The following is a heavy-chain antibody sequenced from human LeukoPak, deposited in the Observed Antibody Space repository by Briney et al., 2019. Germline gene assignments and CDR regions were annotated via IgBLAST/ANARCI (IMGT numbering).Heavy chain of an antibody. CDR2: ISWDGGST. V-gene: IGHV3-43*01. Sequence: GGSLRLSCAASGFTFDDYTTHWVRQAPGKGLEWVSLISWDGGSTYYADSVKGRFTISRDNSKNSLYLQMNSLRTEDTALYYCAKDYSGSPGAFQHWDQGTLVTVSS. D-gene: IGHD1-26*01. CDR1: GFTFDDYT. J-gene: IGHJ1*01. CDR3: AKDYSGSPGAFQH.